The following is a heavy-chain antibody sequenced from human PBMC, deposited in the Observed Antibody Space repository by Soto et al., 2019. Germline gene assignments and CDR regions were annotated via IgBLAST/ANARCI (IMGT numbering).Heavy chain of an antibody. D-gene: IGHD6-6*01. J-gene: IGHJ6*02. CDR2: IIPIFGTA. CDR3: ARDDPYSSSSGYYYYGMDV. Sequence: QVQLVQSGAEVKKPGSSVKVSCKASGGTFSSYAISWVRQAPGQGLEGMGGIIPIFGTANYAPKFQGRVAITADESTSTAYMELSSLRSEDTAVYYCARDDPYSSSSGYYYYGMDVWGQGTTVTVSS. V-gene: IGHV1-69*01. CDR1: GGTFSSYA.